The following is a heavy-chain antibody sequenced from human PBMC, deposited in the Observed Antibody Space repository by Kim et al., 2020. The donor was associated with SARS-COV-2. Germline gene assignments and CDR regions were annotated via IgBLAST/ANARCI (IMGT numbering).Heavy chain of an antibody. J-gene: IGHJ6*02. V-gene: IGHV3-53*01. Sequence: GGSLRLSCAASGFTVSSNYMSWVRQAPGKGLEWVSVIYSGGSTYYADSVKGRFTISRDNSKNTLYLQMNSLRAEDTAVYYCARVVSYYLYYYYYGMDVWGQGTTVTVSS. D-gene: IGHD3-10*01. CDR1: GFTVSSNY. CDR3: ARVVSYYLYYYYYGMDV. CDR2: IYSGGST.